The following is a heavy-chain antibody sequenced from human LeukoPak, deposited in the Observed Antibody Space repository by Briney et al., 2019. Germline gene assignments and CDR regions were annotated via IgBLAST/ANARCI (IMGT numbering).Heavy chain of an antibody. D-gene: IGHD5-18*01. CDR3: ARHPGTAMVGFDY. CDR1: GGSISSSSYY. V-gene: IGHV4-39*01. Sequence: SETLSLTCTVSGGSISSSSYYWGWIRQPPGKGLEWIGSIYYSGSTYYNPSLKSRVTISADTSKNQFSLKLSSVTAADTAVYNCARHPGTAMVGFDYWGQGTLVTVSS. J-gene: IGHJ4*02. CDR2: IYYSGST.